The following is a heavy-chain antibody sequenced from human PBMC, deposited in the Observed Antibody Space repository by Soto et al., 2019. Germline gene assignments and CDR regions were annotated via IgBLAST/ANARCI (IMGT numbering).Heavy chain of an antibody. CDR1: GFTFSNHI. Sequence: PGGSLRLSCAASGFTFSNHIMNWVRQSPGKGLEWVSSISSSSSFMNYADSVKGRFTISRDNAKNSLYLQMNALRAEDTAVYYCARDSLRVVLLAVLSDALDLGGHGTMVTGS. V-gene: IGHV3-21*01. J-gene: IGHJ3*01. CDR2: ISSSSSFM. D-gene: IGHD2-21*01. CDR3: ARDSLRVVLLAVLSDALDL.